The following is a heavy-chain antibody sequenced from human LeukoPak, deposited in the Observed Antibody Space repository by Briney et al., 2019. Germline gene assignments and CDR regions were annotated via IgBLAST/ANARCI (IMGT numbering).Heavy chain of an antibody. CDR1: GFTFSSYA. Sequence: GGSLRHSCAASGFTFSSYAMSWVRQAPGKGLEWVSAISGSGGSTYYADSVKGRFTISRDDSKNTLYLQMNSLRAEDTAVYYCAKEYRSSTSCYIVDYWGQGTLVTVSS. D-gene: IGHD2-2*02. V-gene: IGHV3-23*01. CDR2: ISGSGGST. J-gene: IGHJ4*02. CDR3: AKEYRSSTSCYIVDY.